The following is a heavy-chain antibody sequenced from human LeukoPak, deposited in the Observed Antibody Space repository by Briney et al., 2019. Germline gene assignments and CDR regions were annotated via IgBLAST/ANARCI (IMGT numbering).Heavy chain of an antibody. CDR2: IIPILGIA. J-gene: IGHJ3*02. CDR1: GGTFSSYA. V-gene: IGHV1-69*04. Sequence: SVKVSCKASGGTFSSYAISWVRQAPGQGLEWMGRIIPILGIANYAQKFQGRVTITADKSTSTAYMELSSLRSEDTAVYYCARGETSYYDSSGSYAFDIWGQGTMVTVSS. CDR3: ARGETSYYDSSGSYAFDI. D-gene: IGHD3-22*01.